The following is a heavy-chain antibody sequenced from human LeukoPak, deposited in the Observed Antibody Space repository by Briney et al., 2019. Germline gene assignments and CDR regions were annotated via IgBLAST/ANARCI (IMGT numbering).Heavy chain of an antibody. CDR2: IWYDGSNK. CDR3: AKDRFSTTGTPNYYYYMDV. V-gene: IGHV3-33*06. CDR1: GFTFSSYG. J-gene: IGHJ6*03. D-gene: IGHD1-1*01. Sequence: GRSLRLSCAASGFTFSSYGMHWVRQAPGKGLEWVAVIWYDGSNKYYADSVKGRFTISRDNSKNTLYLQMNSLRAEATAVYYCAKDRFSTTGTPNYYYYMDVWGKGTTVTVSS.